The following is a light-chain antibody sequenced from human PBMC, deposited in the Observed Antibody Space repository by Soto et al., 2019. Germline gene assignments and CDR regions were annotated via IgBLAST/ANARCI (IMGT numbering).Light chain of an antibody. CDR3: QQYASSPPYT. Sequence: EIVLTQSPGTLSLSPGERATLSCRASQSVSSNYLAWYQQKPGQAPRLLIYGASSRATGIPDRFSGSGSGTDFTLTISRRQPDDFSMYYCQQYASSPPYTFGQGTNLEIK. V-gene: IGKV3-20*01. J-gene: IGKJ2*01. CDR1: QSVSSNY. CDR2: GAS.